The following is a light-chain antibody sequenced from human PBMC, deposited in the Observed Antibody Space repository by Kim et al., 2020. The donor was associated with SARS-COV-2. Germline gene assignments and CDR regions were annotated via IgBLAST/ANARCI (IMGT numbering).Light chain of an antibody. CDR2: GAS. V-gene: IGKV3-15*01. CDR3: QQYNNWPPIT. CDR1: HSVSSK. J-gene: IGKJ5*01. Sequence: SPGETATLSCRASHSVSSKLAWYQPKPGQAPRLLIYGASTRAAGIPARFSGSGSGTEFTLTISSLQSEDFALYYCQQYNNWPPITFGQGTRLEIK.